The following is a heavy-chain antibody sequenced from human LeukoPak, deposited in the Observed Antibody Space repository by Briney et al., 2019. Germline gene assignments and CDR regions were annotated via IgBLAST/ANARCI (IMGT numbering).Heavy chain of an antibody. CDR1: GFTFSSYA. Sequence: PGRSLRLSCAASGFTFSSYAMHWVRQAPGKGLEWVAVISYDGSNKYYADPVKGRFTISRDNSKNTLYLQMNSLRAEDTAVYYCARDMDYDILTGQDWFDPWGQGTLVTVSS. V-gene: IGHV3-30*04. CDR2: ISYDGSNK. CDR3: ARDMDYDILTGQDWFDP. J-gene: IGHJ5*02. D-gene: IGHD3-9*01.